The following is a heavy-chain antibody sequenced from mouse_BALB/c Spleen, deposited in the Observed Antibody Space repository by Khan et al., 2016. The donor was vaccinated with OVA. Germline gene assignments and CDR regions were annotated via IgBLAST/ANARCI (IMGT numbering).Heavy chain of an antibody. CDR1: GYTFINYW. CDR3: ARRGQRGDFDY. Sequence: VKLLESGAELAKPGASVKMSCKASGYTFINYWILWVKQRPGQGLEWIGYINPSTGYTEYNQNFKDKVTLTADKSSSTAYMQLSSLTSEDSAVYYCARRGQRGDFDYWGQGTTLTVSA. V-gene: IGHV1-7*01. CDR2: INPSTGYT. J-gene: IGHJ2*01.